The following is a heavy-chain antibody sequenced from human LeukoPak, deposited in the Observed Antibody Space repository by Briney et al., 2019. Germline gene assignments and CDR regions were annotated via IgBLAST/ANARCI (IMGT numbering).Heavy chain of an antibody. CDR3: ANSVIAAAGFDAFDI. CDR1: GLTFSSYG. D-gene: IGHD6-13*01. Sequence: GGSLRLSCAASGLTFSSYGMHWVRQAPGKGLEWVAVISYDGSNKYYADSVKGRFTISRDNSKNTLYLQMNSLRAEDTAVYYCANSVIAAAGFDAFDIWGQGTMVTVSS. V-gene: IGHV3-30*18. J-gene: IGHJ3*02. CDR2: ISYDGSNK.